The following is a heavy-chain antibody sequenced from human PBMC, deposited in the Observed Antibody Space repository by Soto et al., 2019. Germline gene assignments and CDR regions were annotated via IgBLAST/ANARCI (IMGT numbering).Heavy chain of an antibody. J-gene: IGHJ5*01. V-gene: IGHV1-69*12. CDR3: AYSANHRYFFDS. CDR2: IIPIFGTP. D-gene: IGHD5-18*01. CDR1: GGSFRRYA. Sequence: QVQLVQSGAEVKKPGSSVKVSCKASGGSFRRYAVNWVRQAPGQGLECLGGIIPIFGTPHYAQKFHGRVSTSAEESTSTVYMALTSLTSEDTAVYYCAYSANHRYFFDSWGQGTLVTVSS.